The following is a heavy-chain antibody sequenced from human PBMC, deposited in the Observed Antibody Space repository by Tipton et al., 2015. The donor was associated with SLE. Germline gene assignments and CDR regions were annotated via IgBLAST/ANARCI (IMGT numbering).Heavy chain of an antibody. Sequence: TLSLTCTVSGGSISSSSYYWSWIRQPPGKGLEWIGYIYYSGSTNYNPSLKSRVTTSVDTSKNQFSLKLSSVTAADTAVYYCARRLTRYSGYDYFDYWGQGTLVTVSS. CDR3: ARRLTRYSGYDYFDY. V-gene: IGHV4-61*05. J-gene: IGHJ4*02. CDR2: IYYSGST. CDR1: GGSISSSSYY. D-gene: IGHD5-12*01.